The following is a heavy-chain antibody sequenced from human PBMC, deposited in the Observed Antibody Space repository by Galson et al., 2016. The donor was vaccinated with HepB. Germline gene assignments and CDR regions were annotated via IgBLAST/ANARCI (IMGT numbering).Heavy chain of an antibody. Sequence: SLRLSCAASGFTFSSYSMNWVRQAPGKGLEWVSYISSSSSTIYYADSVKGRFTISRDNAKNSLYLQMNSLRDEDTAVYYCARESGGSYYGRNYKLDYWGQGTLVTVSS. D-gene: IGHD1-26*01. CDR3: ARESGGSYYGRNYKLDY. CDR2: ISSSSSTI. J-gene: IGHJ4*02. V-gene: IGHV3-48*02. CDR1: GFTFSSYS.